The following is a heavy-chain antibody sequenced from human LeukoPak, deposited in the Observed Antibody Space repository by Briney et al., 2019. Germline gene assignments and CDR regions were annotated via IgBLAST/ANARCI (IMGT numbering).Heavy chain of an antibody. CDR2: IDNYGRTT. CDR3: ARDVGGAGSF. CDR1: GYSFSSYW. Sequence: PGGSLRLSCAASGYSFSSYWMHWVRQVPGKGLVWVSRIDNYGRTTDYADSVEGRFTISRDNVQNTLYLQMNSLNAEDTAVYYCARDVGGAGSFWGQGTLVTVSS. J-gene: IGHJ4*02. D-gene: IGHD3-10*01. V-gene: IGHV3-74*01.